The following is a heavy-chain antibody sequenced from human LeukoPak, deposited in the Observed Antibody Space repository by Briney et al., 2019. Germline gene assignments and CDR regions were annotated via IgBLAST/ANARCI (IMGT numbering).Heavy chain of an antibody. CDR1: GYTLTELS. CDR3: ATGFFTRTCFDY. D-gene: IGHD3-16*01. Sequence: ASVKVSCKVCGYTLTELSMHWVRQAPGKGLEWMGGFDPEDGETIYAQKFQGRVTMTEDTSTDTAYMELSSLRSEDTAVYYCATGFFTRTCFDYWGQGTLVTVST. CDR2: FDPEDGET. V-gene: IGHV1-24*01. J-gene: IGHJ4*02.